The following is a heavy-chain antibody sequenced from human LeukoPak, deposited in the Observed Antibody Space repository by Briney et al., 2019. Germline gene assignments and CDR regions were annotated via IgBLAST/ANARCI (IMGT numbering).Heavy chain of an antibody. CDR1: GYTLTRDY. CDR3: ARDNGGNSAWFDP. Sequence: ASVKVSCKASGYTLTRDYIHWVRQAPGQGLEWMGIIKPSGGSTSYAQKFQGRVTMTRGTSTSTVYMELSSLKSEDTAVYYCARDNGGNSAWFDPWGQGTLVTVSS. J-gene: IGHJ5*02. D-gene: IGHD4-23*01. CDR2: IKPSGGST. V-gene: IGHV1-46*01.